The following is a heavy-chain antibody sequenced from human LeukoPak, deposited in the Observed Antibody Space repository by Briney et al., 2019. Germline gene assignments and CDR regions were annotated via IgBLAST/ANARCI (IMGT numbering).Heavy chain of an antibody. CDR3: ASGYCSGGSCPHDY. CDR2: INSDGSST. CDR1: GFTFSSYW. Sequence: GGSLRLSCAASGFTFSSYWMHWVRQAPGKGLVWVSRINSDGSSTSYADSVKGRFTISRDNAKNTLYLQMNSLRAEDTAVYYCASGYCSGGSCPHDYWGQGTLVTVSS. J-gene: IGHJ4*02. D-gene: IGHD2-15*01. V-gene: IGHV3-74*01.